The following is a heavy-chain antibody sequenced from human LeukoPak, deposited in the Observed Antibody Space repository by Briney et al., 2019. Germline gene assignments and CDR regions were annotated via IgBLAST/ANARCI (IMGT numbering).Heavy chain of an antibody. CDR2: ISSSSSYI. CDR3: ARAIAAAGKGPNDY. D-gene: IGHD6-13*01. CDR1: GFTFSSYS. Sequence: PGGSLRLSCAASGFTFSSYSMNWVRQAPGKRLEWVSSISSSSSYIYYADSVKGRFTISRDNAKNSLYLQMNSLRAEDTAVYYCARAIAAAGKGPNDYWGQGTLVTVSS. J-gene: IGHJ4*02. V-gene: IGHV3-21*01.